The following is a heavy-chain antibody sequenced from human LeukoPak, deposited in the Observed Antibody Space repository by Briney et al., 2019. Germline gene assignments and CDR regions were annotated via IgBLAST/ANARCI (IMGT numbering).Heavy chain of an antibody. CDR2: THTSGGI. Sequence: SQTLSLTCTVSGDSMNNYYWRWLQQPAGKGLEWMGRTHTSGGINYNPALKRRVTMSVDTSKNEFSLKLTSVTAAATAVYFCARIPSVFKDTAWYEAWIDRWGQGILVTVSS. J-gene: IGHJ5*02. V-gene: IGHV4-4*07. CDR1: GDSMNNYY. CDR3: ARIPSVFKDTAWYEAWIDR. D-gene: IGHD6-13*01.